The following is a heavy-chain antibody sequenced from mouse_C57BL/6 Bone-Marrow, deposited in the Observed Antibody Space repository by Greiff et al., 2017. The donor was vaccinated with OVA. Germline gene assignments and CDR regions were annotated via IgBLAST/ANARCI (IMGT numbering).Heavy chain of an antibody. CDR1: GFTFSDFY. Sequence: EVQLQESGGGLVQPGGSLKLSCAASGFTFSDFYMYWIRQTPEKRLEWVAYISNGGGSTYYPDTVKGRFTISRDNAKNTLYLQMSRLESEDTAMYYCARLDAMDYWGQGTSVTVSS. CDR3: ARLDAMDY. J-gene: IGHJ4*01. V-gene: IGHV5-12*01. CDR2: ISNGGGST.